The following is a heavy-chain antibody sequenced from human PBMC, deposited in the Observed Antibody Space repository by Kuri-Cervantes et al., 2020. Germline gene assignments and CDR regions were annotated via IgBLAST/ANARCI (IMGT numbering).Heavy chain of an antibody. CDR3: ARMRTMVRLRREHYYYGMDV. Sequence: ASVKVSCKASGYTFTSYAMHWVRQAPGQRLEWMGWINAGNGNTKYSQKFQGRVTMTRNTSISTAYMELSSLRSEDTAVYYCARMRTMVRLRREHYYYGMDVWGQGTTVTVSS. V-gene: IGHV1-3*01. CDR2: INAGNGNT. D-gene: IGHD3-10*01. J-gene: IGHJ6*02. CDR1: GYTFTSYA.